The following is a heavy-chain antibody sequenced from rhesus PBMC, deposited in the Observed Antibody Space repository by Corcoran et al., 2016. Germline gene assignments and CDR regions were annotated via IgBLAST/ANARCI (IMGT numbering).Heavy chain of an antibody. J-gene: IGHJ4*01. CDR3: ARQMGWDSSGWYRSFDY. CDR1: GASTSSNS. D-gene: IGHD6-31*01. Sequence: QVQLQESGPGLVTPSETLSLTCAVSGASTSSNSWCWLRQPPGMGVDWIGYIGGSSGSTNYNPSLKSRVTISTDTSKNQFSLKLSSVTAADTAVYYCARQMGWDSSGWYRSFDYWGQGVLVTVSS. CDR2: IGGSSGST. V-gene: IGHV4-165*01.